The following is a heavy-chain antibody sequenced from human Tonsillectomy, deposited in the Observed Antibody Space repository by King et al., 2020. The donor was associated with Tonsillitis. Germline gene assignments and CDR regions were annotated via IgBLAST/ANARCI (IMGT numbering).Heavy chain of an antibody. CDR3: ARASSYFDY. J-gene: IGHJ4*02. CDR1: GGSISSYY. CDR2: IHYSGST. V-gene: IGHV4-59*01. Sequence: VQMQESGPGLVKPSETLSLTCTVSGGSISSYYWSWIRQTPGKGLAWIGYIHYSGSTNYNPFLKSRVTISVDTSKKQFSLRLSSLTAADTAVYYCARASSYFDYWGQGTLVTVSS.